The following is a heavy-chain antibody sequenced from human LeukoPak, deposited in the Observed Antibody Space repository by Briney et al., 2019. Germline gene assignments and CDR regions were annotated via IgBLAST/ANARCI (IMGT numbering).Heavy chain of an antibody. J-gene: IGHJ4*02. CDR3: ARGYNGGSYSIDY. CDR2: IYYSGST. Sequence: SETLSLTCTVSGGSISSYYWSWIRQPPGKGLEWIGYIYYSGSTNYNPSLKSRVTISVDTSKNQFSLKLSSVTAADTAVYYCARGYNGGSYSIDYWGQGTLVTVSS. D-gene: IGHD1-26*01. CDR1: GGSISSYY. V-gene: IGHV4-59*01.